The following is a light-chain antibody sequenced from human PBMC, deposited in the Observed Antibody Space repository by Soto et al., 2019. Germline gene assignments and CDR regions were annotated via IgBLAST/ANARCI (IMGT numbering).Light chain of an antibody. CDR1: QGISTY. V-gene: IGKV1-33*01. CDR3: QKSDHLPL. Sequence: DIQMTQSPSSLSASVGDRVTITCRASQGISTYLNWCQQKPGKAPKLLIYAASSLQSGVPSRFSGSGYGTLFTFTISGLRPEDIATYYCQKSDHLPLFGPGTKVDIK. CDR2: AAS. J-gene: IGKJ3*01.